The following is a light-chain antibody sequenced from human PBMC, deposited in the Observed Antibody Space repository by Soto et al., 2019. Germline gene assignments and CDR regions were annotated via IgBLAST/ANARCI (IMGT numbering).Light chain of an antibody. V-gene: IGKV1-5*01. Sequence: DIPMTQSPSTLSASVGDRVTITCRASQSISTWLAWYQQKPGKAPKFLIDDASSLESGVPSRFSGSGSGTEFTLTISSLQPDDFATYYCQQYNTYPLTFGGGTEVEIK. CDR3: QQYNTYPLT. CDR1: QSISTW. CDR2: DAS. J-gene: IGKJ4*01.